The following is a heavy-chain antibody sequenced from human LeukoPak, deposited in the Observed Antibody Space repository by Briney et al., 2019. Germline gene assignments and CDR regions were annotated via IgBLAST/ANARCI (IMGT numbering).Heavy chain of an antibody. CDR2: IYYTGST. D-gene: IGHD4/OR15-4a*01. CDR1: GASISDYY. CDR3: AAAYGDTYYDF. J-gene: IGHJ4*02. V-gene: IGHV4-59*01. Sequence: SETLSHTCPVSGASISDYYWMWIRQPPGKGLEWIGYIYYTGSTNSNPSLKSRVVMSVDMSKNQFSLSLTSVSAADSALYYCAAAYGDTYYDFWGQGTLVSVSS.